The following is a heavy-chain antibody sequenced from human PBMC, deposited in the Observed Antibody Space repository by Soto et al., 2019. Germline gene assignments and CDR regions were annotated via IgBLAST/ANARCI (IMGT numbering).Heavy chain of an antibody. CDR2: ISYDGGNK. V-gene: IGHV3-30*18. J-gene: IGHJ2*01. Sequence: QVQLVESGGDVVQPGTSLRLSCAASGFTFSNYGMHWVRQAPGTGLEWVTLISYDGGNKYYADSVKGRFTISRDNSKNTLYLQMNSLRVEDTAVYYCAKRSGIAVPGAEFSDLWGRGTLVTVSS. D-gene: IGHD6-19*01. CDR3: AKRSGIAVPGAEFSDL. CDR1: GFTFSNYG.